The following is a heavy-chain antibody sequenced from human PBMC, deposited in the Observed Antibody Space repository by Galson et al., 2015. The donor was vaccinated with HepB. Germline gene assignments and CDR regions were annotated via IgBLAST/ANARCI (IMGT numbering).Heavy chain of an antibody. D-gene: IGHD6-13*01. CDR1: GGSFSGYY. CDR2: INHSGST. CDR3: ARGPGLPFGAAGI. V-gene: IGHV4-34*01. J-gene: IGHJ4*02. Sequence: SETLSLTCAVYGGSFSGYYWSWIRQPPGKGLEWIGEINHSGSTNYNPSLKSRVTISVDTSKNQFSLKLSSVTAADTAVYYCARGPGLPFGAAGIWGQGTLVTVSS.